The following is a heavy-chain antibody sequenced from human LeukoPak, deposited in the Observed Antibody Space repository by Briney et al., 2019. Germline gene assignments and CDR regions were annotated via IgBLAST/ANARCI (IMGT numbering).Heavy chain of an antibody. CDR1: GFTFSSYG. CDR2: IRYDGSNQ. Sequence: GGSLRLSCAASGFTFSSYGMHWVRQAPGKGLEWVAVIRYDGSNQNYADSVKGRFTISRDNSKNTLYLQMNSLRAEDTAVYYCARVVGSIWFGEFRFDPWGQGTLVTVSS. CDR3: ARVVGSIWFGEFRFDP. J-gene: IGHJ5*02. D-gene: IGHD3-10*01. V-gene: IGHV3-33*01.